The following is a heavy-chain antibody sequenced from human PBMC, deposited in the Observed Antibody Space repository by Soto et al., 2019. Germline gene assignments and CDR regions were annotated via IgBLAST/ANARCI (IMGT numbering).Heavy chain of an antibody. D-gene: IGHD1-20*01. J-gene: IGHJ5*02. CDR1: GYTFTSYA. CDR2: INAGNGNT. CDR3: ARVEDNWNHEGNWFDP. Sequence: ASVKVSCTASGYTFTSYAMHWVRQAPGQRLEWMGWINAGNGNTKYSQKFQGRVTITRDTSASTAYMELSSLRSEDTAVYYCARVEDNWNHEGNWFDPWGQGTLVTVSS. V-gene: IGHV1-3*01.